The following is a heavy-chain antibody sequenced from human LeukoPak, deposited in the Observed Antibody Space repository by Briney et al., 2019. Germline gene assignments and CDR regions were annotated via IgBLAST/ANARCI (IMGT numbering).Heavy chain of an antibody. D-gene: IGHD6-13*01. CDR1: GFTFSSYA. J-gene: IGHJ4*02. Sequence: PGGSLRLSCAASGFTFSSYAMSWVRQAPGKGLEWVSAISGSGGSTYYADSVKGRFTISRDNSKNTLYLQMNSLRAEDTAVYYCAKATSPAYSSSWYGGAIDYWGQGTLVTVSS. V-gene: IGHV3-23*01. CDR2: ISGSGGST. CDR3: AKATSPAYSSSWYGGAIDY.